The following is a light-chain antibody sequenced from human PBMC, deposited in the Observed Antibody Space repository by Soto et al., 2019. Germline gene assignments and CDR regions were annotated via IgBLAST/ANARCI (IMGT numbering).Light chain of an antibody. CDR3: LQRSNWLT. J-gene: IGKJ4*01. CDR1: QSVSRY. Sequence: EIVLTQSPATLSLSPGERATLFCRADQSVSRYLAWYQQKPGQAPRLLIYDVSIRATGIPAWFSGTGCGTDFTRTISRLEPEDFAVYYCLQRSNWLTFGGGTKVEIK. CDR2: DVS. V-gene: IGKV3-11*01.